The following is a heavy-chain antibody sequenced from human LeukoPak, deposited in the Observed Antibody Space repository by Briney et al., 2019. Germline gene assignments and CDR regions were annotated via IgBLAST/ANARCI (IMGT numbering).Heavy chain of an antibody. CDR3: ATLYCSRTSCYVDY. CDR1: GGSVSSGSYY. CDR2: ISYRGST. Sequence: SETLSLTCTVSGGSVSSGSYYWSWIRQPPGKGLEWIGYISYRGSTNYNPSLKSRVTISVDTSKNQFSLGLNSVTAADTAMYYCATLYCSRTSCYVDYWGQGTLVTVSS. V-gene: IGHV4-61*01. D-gene: IGHD2-2*01. J-gene: IGHJ4*02.